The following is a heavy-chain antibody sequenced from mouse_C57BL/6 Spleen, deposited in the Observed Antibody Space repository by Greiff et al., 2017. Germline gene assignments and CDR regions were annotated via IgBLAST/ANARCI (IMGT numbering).Heavy chain of an antibody. CDR3: ARGTGTNWYFGV. Sequence: DVKLVESGGDLVKPGGSLKLSCAASGFTFSSYGMSWVRQTPDKRLEWVATISSGGSYTYYPDSVKGRFTISRDNAKNTLYLQMSSLKSEDTAMYYCARGTGTNWYFGVWGTGTTVTVSS. CDR2: ISSGGSYT. J-gene: IGHJ1*03. V-gene: IGHV5-6*02. CDR1: GFTFSSYG. D-gene: IGHD4-1*01.